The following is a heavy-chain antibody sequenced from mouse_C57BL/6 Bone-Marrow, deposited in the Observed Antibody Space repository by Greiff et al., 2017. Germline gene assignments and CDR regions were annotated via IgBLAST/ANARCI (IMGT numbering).Heavy chain of an antibody. V-gene: IGHV1-50*01. CDR1: GYTFTSYW. Sequence: VQLQQPGAELVKPGASVKLSCKASGYTFTSYWMQWVKQRPGQGLEWIGEIDPSDSYTNYNQKFKGKATLTVDTSSSTAYMQLSSLTSEDSAVYYCARGGLRRRRRVVWDYGGQGTTLTVSS. J-gene: IGHJ2*01. CDR2: IDPSDSYT. D-gene: IGHD2-2*01. CDR3: ARGGLRRRRRVVWDY.